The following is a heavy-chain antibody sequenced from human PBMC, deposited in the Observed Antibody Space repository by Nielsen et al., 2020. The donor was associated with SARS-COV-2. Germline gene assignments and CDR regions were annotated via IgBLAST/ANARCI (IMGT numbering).Heavy chain of an antibody. CDR3: ARRGTFYQDPFDL. CDR2: IHYTGST. V-gene: IGHV4-39*01. D-gene: IGHD2-2*01. Sequence: GSLRLSCTVSGGSVSSNNYYWGWIRQPPGRGLEWIASIHYTGSTYHNPSLQSRVSISVDTSKNQVSLRLNSVTAADTAVYYCARRGTFYQDPFDLWGRGTLVTVSS. J-gene: IGHJ4*02. CDR1: GGSVSSNNYY.